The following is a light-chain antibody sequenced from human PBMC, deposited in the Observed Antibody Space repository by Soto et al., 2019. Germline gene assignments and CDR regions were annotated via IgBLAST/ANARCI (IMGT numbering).Light chain of an antibody. J-gene: IGLJ1*01. CDR2: RNN. Sequence: SVLTQPPSASGTPGPGVPISCSGSTSNIGSNYVYWYQQLPGTAPKLLIYRNNQRPSGVPDRFSGSKSGTSASLAISGLRSDDEADYFCATWDDSLNGFYVFGTGTKVTVL. CDR1: TSNIGSNY. CDR3: ATWDDSLNGFYV. V-gene: IGLV1-47*01.